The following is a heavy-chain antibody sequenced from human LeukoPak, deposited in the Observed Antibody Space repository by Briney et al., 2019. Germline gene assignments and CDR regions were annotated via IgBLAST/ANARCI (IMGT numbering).Heavy chain of an antibody. D-gene: IGHD6-19*01. J-gene: IGHJ4*02. V-gene: IGHV3-74*01. CDR2: VNSDGSST. Sequence: GGSLRLSCAASGFTFSSYWMHWVPQAPGKGLVWVSRVNSDGSSTTYVDSVKGRFTISRDNAKKTLYVQMNSLRAEDTGVYYCARGSRQYSSGWYGLDYWGQGTLVTVSS. CDR3: ARGSRQYSSGWYGLDY. CDR1: GFTFSSYW.